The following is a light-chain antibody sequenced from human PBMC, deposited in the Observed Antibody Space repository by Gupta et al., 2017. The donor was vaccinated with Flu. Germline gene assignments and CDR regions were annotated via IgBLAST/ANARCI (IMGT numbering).Light chain of an antibody. CDR3: QQDQASPVT. V-gene: IGKV3-20*01. Sequence: EVVLTQSPGTLPLSLGEIATLSCRASQTISCTYLPWYQQKVGQAPRLLIYVASSRATGIPDRFSGSGSGTDFTLTISRLEPEDFAVYYCQQDQASPVTFGPGTKVDIK. CDR1: QTISCTY. CDR2: VAS. J-gene: IGKJ3*01.